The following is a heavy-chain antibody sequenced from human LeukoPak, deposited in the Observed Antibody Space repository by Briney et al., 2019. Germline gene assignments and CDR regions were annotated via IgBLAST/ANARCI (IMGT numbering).Heavy chain of an antibody. CDR1: GITFRNYA. Sequence: PGGSLRLSCAASGITFRNYAMSWVRQAPARGPEWVSSLRGNDASFYADSVRGRFTLSSDDSRNTVYLQLNKLRVEDTAIYYCARAIWVSDPDAVRWGQGTQVTVSS. V-gene: IGHV3-23*01. CDR3: ARAIWVSDPDAVR. D-gene: IGHD3-16*01. CDR2: LRGNDAS. J-gene: IGHJ4*02.